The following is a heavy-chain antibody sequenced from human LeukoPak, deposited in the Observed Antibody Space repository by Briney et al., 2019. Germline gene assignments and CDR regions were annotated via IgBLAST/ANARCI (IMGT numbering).Heavy chain of an antibody. CDR1: GGSFSGYY. CDR3: ARHPRYHYYMDV. J-gene: IGHJ6*03. V-gene: IGHV4-34*01. Sequence: SETLSLTCAVYGGSFSGYYWSWIRQPPGKGLEWIGEINHCGSTNYNPSLKSRVTISVDTSKNQFSLKLSSVTAADTAVYYCARHPRYHYYMDVWGKGTTVTISS. CDR2: INHCGST. D-gene: IGHD2-2*01.